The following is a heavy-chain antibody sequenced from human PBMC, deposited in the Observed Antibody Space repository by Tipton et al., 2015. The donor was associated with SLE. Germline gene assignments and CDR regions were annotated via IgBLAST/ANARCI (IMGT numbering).Heavy chain of an antibody. J-gene: IGHJ4*02. Sequence: LRLSCAASGFTFDDYGMSWIRQPPGKGLEWIGEVFRGGSTNYSPSLESRVTITVDMSKNQFSLKLTSVTAADTAVYYCARDSCGGDCSILDYWGRGTQVTVSS. V-gene: IGHV4-34*12. CDR3: ARDSCGGDCSILDY. CDR2: VFRGGST. CDR1: GFTFDDYG. D-gene: IGHD2-21*01.